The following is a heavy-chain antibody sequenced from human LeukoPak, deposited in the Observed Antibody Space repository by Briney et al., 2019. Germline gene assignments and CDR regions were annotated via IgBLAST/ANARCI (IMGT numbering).Heavy chain of an antibody. V-gene: IGHV1-8*01. CDR3: ARGWVAVAGTGCAFDI. Sequence: ASVKVSRKASGYTFTSYDINLVRQATGQGLEWMGWMNPNSGNTGYAQKFQGRVTMTRNTSISTAYMELSSLRSEDTAVYYCARGWVAVAGTGCAFDIWGQGTMVTVSS. CDR2: MNPNSGNT. CDR1: GYTFTSYD. J-gene: IGHJ3*02. D-gene: IGHD6-19*01.